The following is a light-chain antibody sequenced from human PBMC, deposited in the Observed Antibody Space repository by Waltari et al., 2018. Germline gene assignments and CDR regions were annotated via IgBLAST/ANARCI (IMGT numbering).Light chain of an antibody. CDR3: CSYAGSSTYV. CDR2: EGS. Sequence: QSALTQPASVSGSPGQSITISCTGTSSDVGSNNLVSWYQQHPGKAPKLMIYEGSKRPAVFSNRFAGSNSGNTAALTISGLQAEDEADYYCCSYAGSSTYVFGTGTKVTVL. V-gene: IGLV2-23*01. CDR1: SSDVGSNNL. J-gene: IGLJ1*01.